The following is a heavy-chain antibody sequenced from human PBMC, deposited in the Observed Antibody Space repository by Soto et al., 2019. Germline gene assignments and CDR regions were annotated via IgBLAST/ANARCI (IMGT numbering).Heavy chain of an antibody. CDR1: GFTFSNAW. V-gene: IGHV3-15*01. D-gene: IGHD3-10*01. Sequence: PGGSMRLSCAASGFTFSNAWMSWVRQAPGKGLEWVGRIKSKTDGGTTDYAAPVKGRFTISRDDSKNTLYLQMNSLKTEDTAVYYCTTERSTYYYGSGSYLYGMDVWGQGTTVTVSS. CDR2: IKSKTDGGTT. CDR3: TTERSTYYYGSGSYLYGMDV. J-gene: IGHJ6*02.